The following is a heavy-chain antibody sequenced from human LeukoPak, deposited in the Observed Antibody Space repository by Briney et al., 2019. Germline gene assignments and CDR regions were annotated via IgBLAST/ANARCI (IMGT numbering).Heavy chain of an antibody. V-gene: IGHV3-23*01. J-gene: IGHJ4*02. Sequence: GGSLRLSCAASGFTFSSYAMSWVRQAPGKGLEWVSAISGSGGSTYYADSVKGRFTISRDNSKNTLCLQMNSLRAEDTAVYYCAKDRYSSSWYDYWGQGTLVTVSS. CDR3: AKDRYSSSWYDY. CDR1: GFTFSSYA. D-gene: IGHD6-13*01. CDR2: ISGSGGST.